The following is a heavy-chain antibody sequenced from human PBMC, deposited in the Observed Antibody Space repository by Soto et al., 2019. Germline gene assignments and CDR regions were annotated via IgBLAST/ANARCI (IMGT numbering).Heavy chain of an antibody. V-gene: IGHV3-48*02. CDR3: ARDSSGRQYYGMDV. CDR1: GFIFSDYS. J-gene: IGHJ6*02. CDR2: ITTTSSTM. D-gene: IGHD3-22*01. Sequence: GGSLRLSCTPSGFIFSDYSMNWVRQAPGKGLEWISYITTTSSTMYYADSVKGRFAISRDNAKNSLYLQMNSLRDEDTAVYYCARDSSGRQYYGMDVWGQGTTVTVSS.